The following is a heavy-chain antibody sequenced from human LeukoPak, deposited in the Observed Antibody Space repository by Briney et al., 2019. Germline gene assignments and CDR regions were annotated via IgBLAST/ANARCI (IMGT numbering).Heavy chain of an antibody. D-gene: IGHD3-22*01. V-gene: IGHV1-2*06. Sequence: ASVKVSCKASGGTFSSYAISWVRQAPGQGLEWMGRINPNSGGTNYAQKFQGRVTMTRDTSISTAYMELSRLRSDDTAVYYCARDHYDSSGYSMGYWGQGTLVTVSS. CDR1: GGTFSSYA. CDR3: ARDHYDSSGYSMGY. CDR2: INPNSGGT. J-gene: IGHJ4*02.